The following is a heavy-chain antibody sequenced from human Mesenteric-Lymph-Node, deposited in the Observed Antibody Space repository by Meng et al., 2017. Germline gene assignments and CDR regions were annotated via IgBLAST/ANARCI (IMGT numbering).Heavy chain of an antibody. CDR2: ISGSGDST. V-gene: IGHV3-23*01. J-gene: IGHJ4*02. Sequence: EVQLLESGGGLVQPGGSLRLSCAASGLTFSNYAMSWVRQAPGKGLEWVSVISGSGDSTYYADSVKGRFIISRDNSKNMLYLQMNSLRAEDTAVYYCAKREKVGATGHFDYWGQGTLVTVSS. CDR3: AKREKVGATGHFDY. D-gene: IGHD1-26*01. CDR1: GLTFSNYA.